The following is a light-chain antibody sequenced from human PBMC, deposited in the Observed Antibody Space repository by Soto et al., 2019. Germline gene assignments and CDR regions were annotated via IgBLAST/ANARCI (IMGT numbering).Light chain of an antibody. Sequence: IQMTQSPSSLSASLGDRVTITCRASQGISSWLAWYQQEPGKAPKLLIYKASTLKSGVPSRFSGSGSGTEFTLTISSLQPDDFATYYCQHYNSYSEAFGQGTKVDIK. CDR1: QGISSW. J-gene: IGKJ1*01. CDR2: KAS. V-gene: IGKV1-5*03. CDR3: QHYNSYSEA.